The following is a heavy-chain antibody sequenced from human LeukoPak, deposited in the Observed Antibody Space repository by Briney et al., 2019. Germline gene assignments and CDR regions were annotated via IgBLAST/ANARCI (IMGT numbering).Heavy chain of an antibody. CDR1: GFTFSGSA. V-gene: IGHV3-73*01. J-gene: IGHJ4*02. Sequence: GGSLRLSCAASGFTFSGSAMHWVRQASGKGLEWVGRIRSKANNYATSYAASVKGRFTISRDDSENTAYLQMNSLKTEDTAVYYCTGYDFGDYASGYWGQGTLVTVAS. CDR2: IRSKANNYAT. CDR3: TGYDFGDYASGY. D-gene: IGHD4-17*01.